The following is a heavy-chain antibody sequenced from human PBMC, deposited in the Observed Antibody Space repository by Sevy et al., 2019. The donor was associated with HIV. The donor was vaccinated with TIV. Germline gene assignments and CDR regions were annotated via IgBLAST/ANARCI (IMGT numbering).Heavy chain of an antibody. D-gene: IGHD6-19*01. CDR2: IYYTGNT. J-gene: IGHJ5*02. Sequence: SETLSLTCSVSGGSISSTSYYWGWIRQPPEKGLEWIGTIYYTGNTYYNPSLKSRVTISVDTSKNRFSLKLSSVTAADTAVYYCARQSWYTSGWFWFDPWGQGTLVTVSS. V-gene: IGHV4-39*01. CDR1: GGSISSTSYY. CDR3: ARQSWYTSGWFWFDP.